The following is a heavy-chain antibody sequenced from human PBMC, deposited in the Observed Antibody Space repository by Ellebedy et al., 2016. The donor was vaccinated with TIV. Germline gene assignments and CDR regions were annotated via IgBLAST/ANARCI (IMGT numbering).Heavy chain of an antibody. CDR3: AREGYGGFDY. V-gene: IGHV3-7*01. J-gene: IGHJ4*02. Sequence: GESLKISCGASGFTFTGYWMSWVRQAPGKGLEWVANIKQDGSKREYVDSVKGRFTISRDNAKNSLYLQMNSLRAEDTAVYDCAREGYGGFDYWGQGALVTVSS. CDR1: GFTFTGYW. CDR2: IKQDGSKR. D-gene: IGHD4-23*01.